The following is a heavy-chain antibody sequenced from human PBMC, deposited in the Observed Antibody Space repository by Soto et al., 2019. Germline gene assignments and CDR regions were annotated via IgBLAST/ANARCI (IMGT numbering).Heavy chain of an antibody. V-gene: IGHV3-11*06. CDR1: GFNFSYYY. CDR2: NSRSSSDT. CDR3: ARDRRGLAAAGVSRNNAFDI. J-gene: IGHJ3*02. D-gene: IGHD6-13*01. Sequence: SLRLSPAASGFNFSYYYMSRTRQSPGKEIEPVSYNSRSSSDTNYAGSGKGRFSISRDNARSSLYLQMKSQRAGDTAVYYCARDRRGLAAAGVSRNNAFDIWGQGTMVAVSS.